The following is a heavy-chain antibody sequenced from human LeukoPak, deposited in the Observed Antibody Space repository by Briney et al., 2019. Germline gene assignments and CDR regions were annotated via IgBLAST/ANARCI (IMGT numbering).Heavy chain of an antibody. V-gene: IGHV3-23*01. J-gene: IGHJ4*02. D-gene: IGHD3-22*01. CDR3: AKGDRHDSSGYPGDLIDY. CDR2: ISGSGGST. Sequence: GGSLRLSCAAFGFTFSSYAMSWVRQAPGKGLEWVSAISGSGGSTYYADSVKGRFTISRDNSKNTLYLQMNSLRAEDTAVYYCAKGDRHDSSGYPGDLIDYWGQGTLVTVSS. CDR1: GFTFSSYA.